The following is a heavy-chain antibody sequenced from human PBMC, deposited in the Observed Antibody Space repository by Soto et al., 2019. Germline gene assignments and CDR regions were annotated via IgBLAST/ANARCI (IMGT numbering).Heavy chain of an antibody. CDR1: GASISSGDYY. J-gene: IGHJ5*02. D-gene: IGHD3-3*01. Sequence: SETLSLTCTVSGASISSGDYYWSWIRQPPGKGLEWIAYISYSGTTYYNPPLKSRVTISVDTSRNQFSLKLNSVNAADTAVYYCVRALGSRFMEWPRFDPWGQGSTVTVSS. CDR2: ISYSGTT. CDR3: VRALGSRFMEWPRFDP. V-gene: IGHV4-30-4*01.